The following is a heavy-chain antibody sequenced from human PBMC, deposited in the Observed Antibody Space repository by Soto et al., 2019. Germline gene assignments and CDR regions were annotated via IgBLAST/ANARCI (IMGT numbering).Heavy chain of an antibody. CDR2: IYHSGTT. Sequence: KTSETLSLTCAVSGDSISSGYYWAWIRQPPGKGLEWIGSIYHSGTTYYNPSLKSRVTISVDTSKNQFSLKLSSVTAADSAVYYCAREDGYYDSSGYSPNWFDPWGQGTLVTVSS. V-gene: IGHV4-38-2*02. J-gene: IGHJ5*02. CDR1: GDSISSGYY. CDR3: AREDGYYDSSGYSPNWFDP. D-gene: IGHD3-22*01.